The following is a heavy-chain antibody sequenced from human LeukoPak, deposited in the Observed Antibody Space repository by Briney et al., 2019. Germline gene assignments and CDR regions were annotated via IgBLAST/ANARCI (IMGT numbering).Heavy chain of an antibody. J-gene: IGHJ5*02. CDR3: ARDREEGLFDP. Sequence: GGSLRLSCAASGFTFSSYWMSWVRQAPGKGLEWVANIKQDGSEKYYVDSVKGRFTISRDNAKNSLYLQMNSLRAEGTAVYYCARDREEGLFDPWGQGTLVTVSS. CDR2: IKQDGSEK. D-gene: IGHD1-26*01. CDR1: GFTFSSYW. V-gene: IGHV3-7*01.